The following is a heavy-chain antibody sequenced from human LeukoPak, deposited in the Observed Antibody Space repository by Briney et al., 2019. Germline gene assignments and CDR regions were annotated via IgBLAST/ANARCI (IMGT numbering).Heavy chain of an antibody. Sequence: PGGSLRLSCAASGFTFDDYGMNWVRQAPGKGLEWVSGINWNGGSTGYADSVKGRFTISRDNAKNSLYLQMNSLRAEDTAVYYCARGLAAAGILWSAFDIWGQGTMVTVSS. J-gene: IGHJ3*02. CDR1: GFTFDDYG. CDR2: INWNGGST. CDR3: ARGLAAAGILWSAFDI. D-gene: IGHD6-13*01. V-gene: IGHV3-20*04.